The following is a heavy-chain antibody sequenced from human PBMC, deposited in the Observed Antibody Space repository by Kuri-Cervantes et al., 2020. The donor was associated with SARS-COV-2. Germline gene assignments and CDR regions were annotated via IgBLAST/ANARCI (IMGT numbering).Heavy chain of an antibody. CDR3: VSSSFGSEDY. V-gene: IGHV3-53*01. J-gene: IGHJ4*02. D-gene: IGHD3-16*01. Sequence: GGSLRLSCAASGLTASINYMGWVRQAPGKGLEWVSLIYRGGTMYYTDSVKGRFTISRDHSMTTVYLQMSGLRVDDTAVYYCVSSSFGSEDYWGQGTQVTVSS. CDR2: IYRGGTM. CDR1: GLTASINY.